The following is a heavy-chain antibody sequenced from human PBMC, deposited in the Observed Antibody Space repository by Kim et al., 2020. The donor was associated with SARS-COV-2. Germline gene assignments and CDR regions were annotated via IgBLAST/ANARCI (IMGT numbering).Heavy chain of an antibody. D-gene: IGHD6-6*01. J-gene: IGHJ3*02. CDR3: ARDPSIAARPFDAFDI. V-gene: IGHV3-48*03. Sequence: SVKGRFTISRDNAKNSLYLQMNSLRAEDTAVYYCARDPSIAARPFDAFDIWGQGTMVTVSS.